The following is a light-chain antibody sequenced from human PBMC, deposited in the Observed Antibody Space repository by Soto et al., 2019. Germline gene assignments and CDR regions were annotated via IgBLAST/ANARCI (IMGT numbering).Light chain of an antibody. J-gene: IGLJ2*01. CDR1: STDVGGYNY. V-gene: IGLV2-11*01. CDR3: CSYAGSYLVV. CDR2: DVS. Sequence: QSALTQPRSVSGSPGQSVTISCTGTSTDVGGYNYVSWYQQHPGKAPKLIIYDVSKRPSGVPDRFSGSKSGNTASLTISGLQAEDEADYYCCSYAGSYLVVFGGGTKLTVL.